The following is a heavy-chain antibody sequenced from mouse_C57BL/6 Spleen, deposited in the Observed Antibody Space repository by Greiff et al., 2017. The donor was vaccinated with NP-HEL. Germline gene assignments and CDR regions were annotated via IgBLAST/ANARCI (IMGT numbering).Heavy chain of an antibody. D-gene: IGHD2-2*01. CDR3: ARGGLPHYYAMDY. Sequence: VQLQQPGAELVKPGASVKLSCKASGYTFTSYWMHWVKQRPGQGLEWIGMIHPNSGSTNYNEKFKSKATLTVDKSSSTAYMQLSSLTSEDSAVYYCARGGLPHYYAMDYWGQGTSVTVSS. V-gene: IGHV1-64*01. J-gene: IGHJ4*01. CDR2: IHPNSGST. CDR1: GYTFTSYW.